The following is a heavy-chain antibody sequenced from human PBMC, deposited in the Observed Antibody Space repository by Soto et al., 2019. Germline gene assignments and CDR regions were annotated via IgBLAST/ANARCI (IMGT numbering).Heavy chain of an antibody. Sequence: GVSLRLSFSASGFPFSSYVMHWVRPATGKGLEWVSAIGTAGDTYYPGSVKGRFTISRENAKNSLYLQMNSLRAGDTAVYYCARAHSSSWPYIDYWGQGTLVTLSS. V-gene: IGHV3-13*01. CDR1: GFPFSSYV. D-gene: IGHD6-13*01. J-gene: IGHJ4*02. CDR3: ARAHSSSWPYIDY. CDR2: IGTAGDT.